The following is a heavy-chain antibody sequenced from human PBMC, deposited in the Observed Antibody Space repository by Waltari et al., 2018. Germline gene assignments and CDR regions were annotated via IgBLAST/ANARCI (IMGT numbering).Heavy chain of an antibody. CDR2: INTDGSFT. V-gene: IGHV3-74*01. J-gene: IGHJ4*02. CDR1: GFAFSSSW. CDR3: APQISMIQGVD. D-gene: IGHD3-22*01. Sequence: EVQLVESGGGLVQPGGSLRLSCVASGFAFSSSWMHWVRQVPGKGLVWVSHINTDGSFTAYADSMKGRFTISRDNAKNTLYLQMNSLRPEDTAVYYCAPQISMIQGVDWGQGTQVTVSS.